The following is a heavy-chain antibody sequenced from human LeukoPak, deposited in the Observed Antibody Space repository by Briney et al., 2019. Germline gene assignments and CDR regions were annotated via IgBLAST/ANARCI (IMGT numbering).Heavy chain of an antibody. Sequence: SETLSLTCTVSGVSISSRSYYWGWIRQPPGKELEWIGSIYYGGSTYYNPSLKSRVTISVDTSKNQFSLKLSSVTAADTAVYYCARQVAAATLYYFDYWGQGTLVTVSS. J-gene: IGHJ4*02. CDR2: IYYGGST. V-gene: IGHV4-39*01. CDR1: GVSISSRSYY. CDR3: ARQVAAATLYYFDY. D-gene: IGHD6-13*01.